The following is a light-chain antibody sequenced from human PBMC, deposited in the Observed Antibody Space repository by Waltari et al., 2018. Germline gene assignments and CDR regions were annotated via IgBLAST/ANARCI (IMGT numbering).Light chain of an antibody. CDR2: GAS. CDR1: QSVSTT. CDR3: QQFDNWS. J-gene: IGKJ2*01. Sequence: EIVMTQSPATLSVSPGERATLSCRASQSVSTTLAWYQQKPGQAPRLLIDGASTRATGIPARFSGSGSGTEFTLTISSLQSADFAIYYCQQFDNWSFGQGTKLEIK. V-gene: IGKV3-15*01.